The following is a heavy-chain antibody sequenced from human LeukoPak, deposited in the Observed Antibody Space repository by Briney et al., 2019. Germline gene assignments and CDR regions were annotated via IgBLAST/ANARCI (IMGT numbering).Heavy chain of an antibody. CDR2: ISAYNGNT. D-gene: IGHD3-9*01. CDR1: GYTFTSYG. CDR3: ARETGYTKLFDY. Sequence: ASVKVSCKASGYTFTSYGISWVRQAPGQGLEWMGWISAYNGNTNYAQKLQGRVTVTTDTSTSTAYMELRSLRSDDTAIYYCARETGYTKLFDYWGQGTLVTVSS. V-gene: IGHV1-18*01. J-gene: IGHJ4*02.